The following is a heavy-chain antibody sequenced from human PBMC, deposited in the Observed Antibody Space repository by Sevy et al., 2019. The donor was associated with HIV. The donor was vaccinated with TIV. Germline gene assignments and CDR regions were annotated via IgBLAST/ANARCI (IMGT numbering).Heavy chain of an antibody. CDR3: ARTEPGIAAYGKDV. CDR1: GYTFTSYD. J-gene: IGHJ6*02. V-gene: IGHV1-8*01. Sequence: ASVKVSCKASGYTFTSYDINWVRQATGQGLEWMGWMNPNSGNTGYAQKFQGRVTMTRNTSISTAYMELSSLRSEDTAVYYCARTEPGIAAYGKDVWGQGTTVTVSS. CDR2: MNPNSGNT. D-gene: IGHD6-13*01.